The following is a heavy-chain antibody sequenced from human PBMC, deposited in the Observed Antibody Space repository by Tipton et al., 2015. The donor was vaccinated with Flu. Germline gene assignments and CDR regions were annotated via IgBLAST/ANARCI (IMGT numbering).Heavy chain of an antibody. J-gene: IGHJ5*02. CDR1: GFTFSGYW. Sequence: SLRLSCTASGFTFSGYWMTWVRQAPGKGLEWVSVIYSDGRAYYVDSVKGRFTVSRDDSKNMLSLQMDSLRAEDTAVYYCTRGQGANPWGQGTLVTVSS. CDR2: IYSDGRA. V-gene: IGHV3-53*01. CDR3: TRGQGANP.